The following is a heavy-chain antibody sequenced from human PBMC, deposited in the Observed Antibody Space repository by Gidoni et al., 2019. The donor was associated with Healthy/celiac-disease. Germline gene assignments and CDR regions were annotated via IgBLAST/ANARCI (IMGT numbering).Heavy chain of an antibody. V-gene: IGHV3-23*01. CDR1: GFTFSSYA. J-gene: IGHJ3*02. CDR3: AKDPTSLGTSSWSSPPAFDI. Sequence: EVQLLESGGGLVQPGGSLRLSCAASGFTFSSYAMSWVRQAPGKGLEWVSAISGSGGSTYYADSVKGRFTISRDNSKNTLYLQMNSLRAEDTAVYYCAKDPTSLGTSSWSSPPAFDIWGQGTMVTVSS. CDR2: ISGSGGST. D-gene: IGHD6-13*01.